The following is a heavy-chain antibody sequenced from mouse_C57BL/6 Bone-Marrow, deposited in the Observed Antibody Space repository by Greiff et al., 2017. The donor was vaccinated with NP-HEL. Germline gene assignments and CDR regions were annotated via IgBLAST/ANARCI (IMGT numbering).Heavy chain of an antibody. CDR3: TMVTNWYFDV. D-gene: IGHD2-1*01. V-gene: IGHV14-4*01. Sequence: VQLQQSGAELVRPGASVKLSCTASGFNIKDDYMHWVKQRPEQGLEWIGWIDPENGDTEYASKFQGKATITADTSSNTAYLQLSSLTSEDTAFYYCTMVTNWYFDVWGTGTTVTVSS. CDR1: GFNIKDDY. CDR2: IDPENGDT. J-gene: IGHJ1*03.